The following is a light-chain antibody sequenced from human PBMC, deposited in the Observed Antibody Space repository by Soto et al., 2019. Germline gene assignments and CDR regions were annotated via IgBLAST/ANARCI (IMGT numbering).Light chain of an antibody. CDR3: CSYAGTYTSAV. V-gene: IGLV2-11*01. CDR2: DVS. Sequence: QSVLTQPASVSGSPGQSITISCTGTSSDVGGYNYLSWYQQHPGRAPNLIIYDVSKRPSGVPDRFSGSKSGNSASLTISGLQADDEADYYCCSYAGTYTSAVFGTGTKVTVL. CDR1: SSDVGGYNY. J-gene: IGLJ1*01.